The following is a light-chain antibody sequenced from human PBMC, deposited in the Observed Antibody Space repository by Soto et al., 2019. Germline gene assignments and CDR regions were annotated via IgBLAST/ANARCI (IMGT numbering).Light chain of an antibody. V-gene: IGKV1-6*01. CDR1: QGIRND. CDR3: LQDYRYPLT. CDR2: AAS. Sequence: AIQMTQSPSSLSASVGDRVTITCRASQGIRNDLGWYQQKPGTAPKLLIYAASNLQSGVPSRFSASGSGTDFTLTISTLQPEDFATYYCLQDYRYPLTFGQGTKLEMK. J-gene: IGKJ2*01.